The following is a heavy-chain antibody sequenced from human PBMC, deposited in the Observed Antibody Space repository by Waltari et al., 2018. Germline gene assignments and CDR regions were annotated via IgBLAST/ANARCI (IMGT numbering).Heavy chain of an antibody. D-gene: IGHD5-12*01. CDR3: ARVGIVATIGAFDY. CDR2: INAGNGNK. Sequence: QVQLVQSGAEVKKPGASVKVSCKASGYTFTSYAMHWVRQAPGQRLEWMGWINAGNGNKKYSQKFQGRGTITRDTSASTAYMELSSLRSEDTAVYYCARVGIVATIGAFDYWGQGTLVTVSS. V-gene: IGHV1-3*01. J-gene: IGHJ4*02. CDR1: GYTFTSYA.